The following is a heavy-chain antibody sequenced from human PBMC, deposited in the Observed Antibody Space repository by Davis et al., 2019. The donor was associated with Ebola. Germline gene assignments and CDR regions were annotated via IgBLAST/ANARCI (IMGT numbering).Heavy chain of an antibody. J-gene: IGHJ4*02. CDR2: ISSSGSTI. D-gene: IGHD3-10*01. CDR1: GFTFSDYY. CDR3: ARGSDSGSYSPIN. Sequence: GESLKISCAASGFTFSDYYMSWIRQAPGKGLEWVSYISSSGSTIYYADYVKGRFTISRDNAKNSLYLQMSSLRAEDTAVYYCARGSDSGSYSPINWGQGTLVTVSS. V-gene: IGHV3-11*04.